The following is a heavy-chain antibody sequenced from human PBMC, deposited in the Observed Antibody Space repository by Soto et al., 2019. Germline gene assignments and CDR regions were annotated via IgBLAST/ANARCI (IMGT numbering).Heavy chain of an antibody. D-gene: IGHD3-10*02. CDR1: GYSFTNYF. V-gene: IGHV1-46*01. Sequence: GSAVKPCCKAPGYSFTNYFMHCMMQAPGRGLKWMGIINPSGGSTSYAQKFQGRVTMTRDTSTSTVYMELSSLRSEDTAVYYCARARGYYVPSAYPSGALDIWG. J-gene: IGHJ3*02. CDR3: ARARGYYVPSAYPSGALDI. CDR2: INPSGGST.